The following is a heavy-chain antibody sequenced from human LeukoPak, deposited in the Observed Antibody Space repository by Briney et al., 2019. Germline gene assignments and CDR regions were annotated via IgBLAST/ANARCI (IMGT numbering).Heavy chain of an antibody. CDR1: GYTFTSYG. V-gene: IGHV1-18*04. J-gene: IGHJ4*02. D-gene: IGHD3-9*01. Sequence: ASVKVSCKASGYTFTSYGISWVRQAPGQGLEWMGWISAYNGNTNYAQKLQGRVTMTTDTSTSTAYMELRSLRSDDTAVYYCARDGLYYDILTCYYSPFDYWGQGTLVTVSS. CDR2: ISAYNGNT. CDR3: ARDGLYYDILTCYYSPFDY.